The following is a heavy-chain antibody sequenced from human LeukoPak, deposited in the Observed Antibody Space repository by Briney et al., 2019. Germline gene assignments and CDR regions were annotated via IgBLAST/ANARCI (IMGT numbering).Heavy chain of an antibody. Sequence: PGGSLRLSCAASGFTCSTYVMSWVRQAPGKGLEWLSLILHNGDSTYYADSVKGRFTISRDNSKNTLYLQMNSLRAEDTAVYYCARFSSFAFDIWGQGTMVTVPS. J-gene: IGHJ3*02. V-gene: IGHV3-23*01. CDR2: ILHNGDST. CDR1: GFTCSTYV. D-gene: IGHD3-3*01. CDR3: ARFSSFAFDI.